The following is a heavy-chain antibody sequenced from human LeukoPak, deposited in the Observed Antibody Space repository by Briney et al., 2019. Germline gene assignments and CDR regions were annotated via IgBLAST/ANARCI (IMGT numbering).Heavy chain of an antibody. CDR3: ARTYCSSISCSQLSGYYYMDV. CDR2: IYPGDSDT. J-gene: IGHJ6*03. D-gene: IGHD2-2*01. V-gene: IGHV5-51*01. CDR1: GYSFTSYW. Sequence: PGESLKISCKGSGYSFTSYWIGWVRQMPGKGLEWMGIIYPGDSDTRYSPSFQGQVTISADKSFSTAYLQWSSLKASDTAMYYCARTYCSSISCSQLSGYYYMDVWGKGTTVTISS.